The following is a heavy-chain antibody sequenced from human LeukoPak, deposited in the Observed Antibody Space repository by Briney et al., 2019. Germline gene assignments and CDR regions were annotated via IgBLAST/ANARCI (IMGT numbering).Heavy chain of an antibody. D-gene: IGHD3/OR15-3a*01. CDR2: VYSSGST. CDR3: ARMISVANFDF. V-gene: IGHV4-61*01. CDR1: GGSISSSSYY. J-gene: IGHJ4*02. Sequence: PSETLSLTCTVSGGSISSSSYYWTLIRQPPGKGLEWIGNVYSSGSTNYNPSLKSRVTLSVDTSKNQFSLKLNSLTAADTAVYYCARMISVANFDFWGQGTLVAVSS.